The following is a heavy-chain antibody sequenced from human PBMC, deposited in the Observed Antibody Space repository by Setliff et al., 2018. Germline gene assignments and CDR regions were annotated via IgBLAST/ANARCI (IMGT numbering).Heavy chain of an antibody. CDR2: IYPGDSDT. J-gene: IGHJ4*02. V-gene: IGHV5-51*01. CDR3: AASGTYSPFDY. CDR1: GYRFSTYW. Sequence: PGESLKISCKGSGYRFSTYWIGWVRQMPGKGLEWMGIIYPGDSDTRYSPAFQGQVTISVDKSINTAYLQWGSLKASDTAMYYCAASGTYSPFDYWGQGTLVTVPQ. D-gene: IGHD1-26*01.